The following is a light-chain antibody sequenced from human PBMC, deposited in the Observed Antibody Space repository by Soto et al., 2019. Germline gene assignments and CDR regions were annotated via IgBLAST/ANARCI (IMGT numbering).Light chain of an antibody. CDR3: QQYNNWPYT. CDR2: SAS. CDR1: QSVSSN. J-gene: IGKJ5*01. V-gene: IGKV3-15*01. Sequence: EIVMTQSPVTLSVSPGERATLSCRASQSVSSNLAWYQQKFGQAPRLLIYSASTRATGIPVRFSGSGSGTEFTLTINSLQSEDFAVYYCQQYNNWPYTFGQGTRLEIK.